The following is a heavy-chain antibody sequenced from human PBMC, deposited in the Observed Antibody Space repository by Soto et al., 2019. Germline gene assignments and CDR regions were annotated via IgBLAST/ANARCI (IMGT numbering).Heavy chain of an antibody. J-gene: IGHJ4*02. D-gene: IGHD7-27*01. CDR1: GGSFSGYY. CDR2: INHSGST. Sequence: QVQLQQWGAGLLKPSETLSLTCAVYGGSFSGYYWNWIRQPPGKGLEWIGEINHSGSTNYNPSLKSRVTISVDTSKNQFSLRLSSVTAAVQAVYYCARGWGRIFDYWGQGTLVTVSS. V-gene: IGHV4-34*01. CDR3: ARGWGRIFDY.